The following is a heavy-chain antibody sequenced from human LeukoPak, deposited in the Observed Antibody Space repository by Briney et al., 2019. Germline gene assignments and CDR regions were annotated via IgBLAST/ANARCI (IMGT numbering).Heavy chain of an antibody. D-gene: IGHD6-13*01. CDR3: ARWDIPAADIDY. CDR2: IRFDGSHV. V-gene: IGHV3-33*01. Sequence: PGRSLRLSCAASGFTFSSYGMHWVRQSPGKGLEWVAVIRFDGSHVYYGDSVKGRFTISRDNSKKTLFLQMDSLRAEDTAVYYCARWDIPAADIDYWGQGTLVTVSA. J-gene: IGHJ4*02. CDR1: GFTFSSYG.